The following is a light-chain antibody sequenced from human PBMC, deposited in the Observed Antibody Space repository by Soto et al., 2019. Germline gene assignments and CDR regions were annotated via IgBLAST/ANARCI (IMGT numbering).Light chain of an antibody. CDR2: WAS. CDR3: KQYYSAPLT. CDR1: QSVLYSSNNKNY. J-gene: IGKJ4*01. Sequence: DIVMTQSPDSLAVSLGERATINCKSSQSVLYSSNNKNYLAWYEQKPGQPPKLLIYWASTRQSGVTDRFSGSGYGTDFNLTISSLQAEDVAVYYCKQYYSAPLTFGGGTKVEIK. V-gene: IGKV4-1*01.